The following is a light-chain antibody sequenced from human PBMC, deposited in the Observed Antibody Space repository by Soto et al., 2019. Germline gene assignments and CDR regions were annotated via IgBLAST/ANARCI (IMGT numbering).Light chain of an antibody. CDR2: GNN. J-gene: IGLJ2*01. V-gene: IGLV1-40*01. CDR1: SSNIGAGYD. Sequence: QPVLTQPPSVSGAPGQKVTISCTGSSSNIGAGYDVHWYQQLPGTAPKLLIYGNNNRPSGVPDRFSGSKAGTSASLAITGLQAEDEAYDYGQSYDSSLSGVVFGGGTKLTVL. CDR3: QSYDSSLSGVV.